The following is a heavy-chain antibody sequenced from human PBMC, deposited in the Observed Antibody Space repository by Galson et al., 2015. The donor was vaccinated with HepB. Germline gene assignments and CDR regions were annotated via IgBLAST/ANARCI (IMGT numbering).Heavy chain of an antibody. D-gene: IGHD3-16*01. CDR1: GFPFSSYS. Sequence: SLRLSCAASGFPFSSYSLHSVRQAPGKGLEWVAVISADGFNESYADSVKDRFTISRDNSKKTLSLQMTSLKPEDTAVYFCARGGSGTKLDYWGQGTLVTVSS. CDR2: ISADGFNE. V-gene: IGHV3-30*14. CDR3: ARGGSGTKLDY. J-gene: IGHJ4*02.